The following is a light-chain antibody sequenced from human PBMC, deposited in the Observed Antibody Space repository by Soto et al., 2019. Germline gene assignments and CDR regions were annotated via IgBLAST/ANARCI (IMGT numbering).Light chain of an antibody. CDR2: NNN. V-gene: IGLV1-44*01. CDR3: AAWDDSLNGYG. CDR1: SSNIGTNA. J-gene: IGLJ1*01. Sequence: QPVLTQPPSASGTPGQRVTISCSGGSSNIGTNAVNWYQQLPGTAPKLLIYNNNQRPSGVPDRFSGSKSGTSASLAISGLQSEDEADYYCAAWDDSLNGYGFGTGTKLTVL.